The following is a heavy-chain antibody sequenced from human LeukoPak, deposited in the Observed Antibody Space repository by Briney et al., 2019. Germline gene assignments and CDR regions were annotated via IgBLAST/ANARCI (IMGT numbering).Heavy chain of an antibody. CDR3: ARGPGIAAAGTYYYYGMDV. J-gene: IGHJ6*02. V-gene: IGHV4-30-2*01. D-gene: IGHD6-13*01. CDR2: IYHSGST. CDR1: GGSTSSGGYS. Sequence: SETLSLTCAVSGGSTSSGGYSWSWIRQPPGKGLEWIGYIYHSGSTYYNPSLKSRVTISVDRSKNQFSLKLSSVTAAGTAVYYCARGPGIAAAGTYYYYGMDVWGQGTTVTVSS.